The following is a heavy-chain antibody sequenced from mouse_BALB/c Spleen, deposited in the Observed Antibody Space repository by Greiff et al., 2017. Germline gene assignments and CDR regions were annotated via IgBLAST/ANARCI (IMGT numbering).Heavy chain of an antibody. V-gene: IGHV1S56*01. D-gene: IGHD2-3*01. J-gene: IGHJ3*01. CDR3: ARGGGSIYDGYSFAY. CDR1: GYTFTSYY. CDR2: IYPGNVNT. Sequence: QVQLKESGPELVKPGASVRISCKASGYTFTSYYIHWVKQRPGQGLEWIGWIYPGNVNTKYNEKFKGKATLTADKSSSTAYMQLSSLTSEDSAVYFCARGGGSIYDGYSFAYWGQGTLVTVSA.